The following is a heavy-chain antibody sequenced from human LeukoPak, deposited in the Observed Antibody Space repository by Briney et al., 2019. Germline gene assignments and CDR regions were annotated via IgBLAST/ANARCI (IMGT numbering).Heavy chain of an antibody. CDR1: GFTFSSYS. D-gene: IGHD3-16*01. CDR2: ISSSSSYI. V-gene: IGHV3-21*01. CDR3: ARDGKGLHASHYYYYYMDV. J-gene: IGHJ6*03. Sequence: PGGSLRLSCAASGFTFSSYSMNWVRQAPGKGLEWVSSISSSSSYIYYADSVKGRFTISRDNAKNSLYLQMNSLRAEDTAVYYCARDGKGLHASHYYYYYMDVWGKGTTVTVSS.